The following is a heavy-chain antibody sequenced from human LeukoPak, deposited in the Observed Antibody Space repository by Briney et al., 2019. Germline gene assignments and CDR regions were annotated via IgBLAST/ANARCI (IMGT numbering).Heavy chain of an antibody. CDR3: ARHPSGGGYSTGWYVY. Sequence: GESLKISCKGSGYSFTSYWIGWVRQMPGKGLEWMGIIYPADSDTRYSPSFQGQVTISADKSISTAYLQWSSLKASDTAMYYCARHPSGGGYSTGWYVYWGQGTLVTVSS. CDR1: GYSFTSYW. V-gene: IGHV5-51*01. J-gene: IGHJ4*02. CDR2: IYPADSDT. D-gene: IGHD6-13*01.